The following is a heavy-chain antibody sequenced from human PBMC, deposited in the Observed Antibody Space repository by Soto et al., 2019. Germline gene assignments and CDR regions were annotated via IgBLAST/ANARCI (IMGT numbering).Heavy chain of an antibody. CDR2: IYYSGST. CDR1: GGSISSYY. CDR3: ARGDDCYDSSGSFYY. Sequence: ETLSLTWSVSGGSISSYYWSWIRQPPGKGLEWIGYIYYSGSTNYNPSLQSRVTISVDTSKNQFSLKLSSVTTVDKAEYYCARGDDCYDSSGSFYYWGQGTLVTVSS. V-gene: IGHV4-59*01. J-gene: IGHJ4*02. D-gene: IGHD3-22*01.